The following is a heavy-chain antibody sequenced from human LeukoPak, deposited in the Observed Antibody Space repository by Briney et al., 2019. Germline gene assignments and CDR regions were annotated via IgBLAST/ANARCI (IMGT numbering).Heavy chain of an antibody. D-gene: IGHD6-19*01. V-gene: IGHV3-30*03. J-gene: IGHJ6*03. CDR3: GRDLWASSGWPKGMDV. CDR2: ISYDGSNK. Sequence: GGSLRLSCAASGFTFSSYGMHWVRQAPGKGLEWVAVISYDGSNKYYADSVKGRFTISRDNSKNTVSLQMNSLRVEETAVYYCGRDLWASSGWPKGMDVWGKGTTVTVSS. CDR1: GFTFSSYG.